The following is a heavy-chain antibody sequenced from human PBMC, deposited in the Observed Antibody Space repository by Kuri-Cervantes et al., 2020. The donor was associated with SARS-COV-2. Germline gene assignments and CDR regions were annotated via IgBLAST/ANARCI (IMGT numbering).Heavy chain of an antibody. CDR3: ARDRLRYCSSTSCYGWFDP. Sequence: LSLTCSASGFTFSNAWMSWVRQAPGKGLEWVGRIKSKTDGGTTDYAAPVKGRFTISRDDSKNTLYLQMNSLKTEDTAVYYCARDRLRYCSSTSCYGWFDPWGQGTLVTVSS. D-gene: IGHD2-2*01. CDR2: IKSKTDGGTT. J-gene: IGHJ5*02. V-gene: IGHV3-15*01. CDR1: GFTFSNAW.